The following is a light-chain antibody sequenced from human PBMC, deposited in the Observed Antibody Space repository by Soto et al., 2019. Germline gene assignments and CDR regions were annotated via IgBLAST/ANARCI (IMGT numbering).Light chain of an antibody. CDR2: GAS. CDR3: QQYGSSPIT. CDR1: QSVPRTY. V-gene: IGKV3-20*01. Sequence: DIGLTQSPGSLSLSPGERATLSFMASQSVPRTYLAWYQQKPGQTPSLLIYGASTRATGIPDRFSGSGSGTDFTLTISRLEPEDFAVYYCQQYGSSPITFGQGTRLEIK. J-gene: IGKJ5*01.